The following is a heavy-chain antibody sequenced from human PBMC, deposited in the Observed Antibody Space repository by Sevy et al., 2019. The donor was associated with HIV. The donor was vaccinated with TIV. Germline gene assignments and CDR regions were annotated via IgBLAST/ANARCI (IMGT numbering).Heavy chain of an antibody. CDR2: ISKSGSTT. CDR1: GFTFSHHN. D-gene: IGHD7-27*01. J-gene: IGHJ4*02. Sequence: GGSLRFSCAASGFTFSHHNMNWVCQAPGKGLEWISYISKSGSTTYFADSVRGRFTISRDNAKNSLFLEMHSLTDEDTAVYYCAREENRELGTIPLDSWGRGIQVTVSS. CDR3: AREENRELGTIPLDS. V-gene: IGHV3-48*02.